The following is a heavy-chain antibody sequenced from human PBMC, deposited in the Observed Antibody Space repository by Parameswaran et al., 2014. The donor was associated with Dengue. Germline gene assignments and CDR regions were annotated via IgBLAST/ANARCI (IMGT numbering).Heavy chain of an antibody. Sequence: RWIRQPPGKGLEWIGEINHSGSTNYNPSLKSRVTISVDTSKNQFSLKLSSVTAADTAVYYCARGSYITIFGVVTLIPFDYWGQGTLVTVSS. J-gene: IGHJ4*02. V-gene: IGHV4-34*01. D-gene: IGHD3-3*01. CDR2: INHSGST. CDR3: ARGSYITIFGVVTLIPFDY.